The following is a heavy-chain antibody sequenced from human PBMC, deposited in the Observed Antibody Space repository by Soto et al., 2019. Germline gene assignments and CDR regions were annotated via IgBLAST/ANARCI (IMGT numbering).Heavy chain of an antibody. D-gene: IGHD6-19*01. Sequence: PSETLSLTCTVSGGSISSYYWSWIRQPPGKGLEWIGYIYYSGSTNYNPSLKSRVTISVDTSKNQFSLKLSSVTAADTAVYYCARDQPEYSSGWYPWFDPWGQGTLVTVS. CDR2: IYYSGST. J-gene: IGHJ5*02. CDR3: ARDQPEYSSGWYPWFDP. CDR1: GGSISSYY. V-gene: IGHV4-59*01.